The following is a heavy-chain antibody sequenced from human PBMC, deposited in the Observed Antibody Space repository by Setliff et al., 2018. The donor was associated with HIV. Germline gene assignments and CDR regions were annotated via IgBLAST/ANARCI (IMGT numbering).Heavy chain of an antibody. V-gene: IGHV1-18*01. D-gene: IGHD3-22*01. CDR2: ISAYNGNT. J-gene: IGHJ6*02. CDR1: GYTFTSYD. Sequence: ASVKVSCKASGYTFTSYDISWVRQAPGQGLEWMGWISAYNGNTNYAQKLQGRVTMTTDTSTSTSYMELRSLRSDDTAVYYCAREIGDYYDSSGYYPPTDYYYGMDVWGQGTTVTVSS. CDR3: AREIGDYYDSSGYYPPTDYYYGMDV.